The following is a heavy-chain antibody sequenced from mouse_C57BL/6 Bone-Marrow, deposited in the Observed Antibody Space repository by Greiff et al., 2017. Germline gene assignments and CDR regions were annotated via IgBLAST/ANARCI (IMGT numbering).Heavy chain of an antibody. J-gene: IGHJ4*01. D-gene: IGHD2-5*01. CDR1: GFNIKDDY. CDR3: TTGYSNSYAMDY. Sequence: EVKLVESGAELVRPGASVKLSCTASGFNIKDDYMHWVKQRPEQGLEWIGWIDPENGDTEYASKFQGKATITADTSSNTAYLQLSSLTSEDTAVYYCTTGYSNSYAMDYWGQGTSVTVSS. V-gene: IGHV14-4*01. CDR2: IDPENGDT.